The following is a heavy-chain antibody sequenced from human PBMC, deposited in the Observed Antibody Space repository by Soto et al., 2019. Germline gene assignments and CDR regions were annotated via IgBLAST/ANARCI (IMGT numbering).Heavy chain of an antibody. CDR3: XRXVALLFGGNYDYYSTMDV. D-gene: IGHD2-15*01. Sequence: PSETLSLTCTVSGGSIISGDYYWSWIRQPPGKVLEWIVYIYWSGYTCYNPSLKSRVTIAIDTSNDQFSVKLSGVTAADTAFYYXXRXVALLFGGNYDYYSTMDVWGQGTTVTVSS. CDR1: GGSIISGDYY. V-gene: IGHV4-30-4*08. J-gene: IGHJ6*02. CDR2: IYWSGYT.